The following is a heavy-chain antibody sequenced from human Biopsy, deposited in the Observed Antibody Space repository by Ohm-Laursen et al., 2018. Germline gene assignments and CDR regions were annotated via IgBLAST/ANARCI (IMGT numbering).Heavy chain of an antibody. Sequence: PSQTLSLTCTVSGGSINSDYWSWIRQPPGKGLEWIGRIHTNGDTHYSPSLKSRVTLWEDTSKNQFSLRLASVTAADTAVYYCARVISWMMYSGSSYDAFDIWGQGTMVTVSS. V-gene: IGHV4-4*07. J-gene: IGHJ3*02. CDR3: ARVISWMMYSGSSYDAFDI. CDR1: GGSINSDY. CDR2: IHTNGDT. D-gene: IGHD1-26*01.